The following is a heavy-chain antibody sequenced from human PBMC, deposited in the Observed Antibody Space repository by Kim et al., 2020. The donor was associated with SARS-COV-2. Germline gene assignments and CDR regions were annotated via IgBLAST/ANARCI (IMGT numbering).Heavy chain of an antibody. CDR2: IYYSGST. J-gene: IGHJ4*02. Sequence: SETLSLTCTVSGGSISSGGYYWSWIRQHPGKGLEWIGYIYYSGSTYYNASLKSRVTISVDTSKNQFSLKLSSVTAADTAVYYCARVSPYHHTAMVNWGQGTLVTVSS. CDR1: GGSISSGGYY. CDR3: ARVSPYHHTAMVN. D-gene: IGHD5-18*01. V-gene: IGHV4-31*03.